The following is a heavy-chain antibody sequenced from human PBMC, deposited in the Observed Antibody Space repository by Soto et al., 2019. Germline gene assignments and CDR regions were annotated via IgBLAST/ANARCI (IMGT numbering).Heavy chain of an antibody. D-gene: IGHD2-15*01. CDR3: ASGIVVVVAATHRWFDP. V-gene: IGHV4-34*01. CDR2: INHSGST. Sequence: QVQLQQWGAGLLKPSETLSLTCAVYGGSFSGYYWSWIRQPPGKGLEWIGEINHSGSTNYNPSLKSRVTISVDTSKNQVSLKLSSVTAADTAVYYCASGIVVVVAATHRWFDPWGQGTLVTVSS. J-gene: IGHJ5*02. CDR1: GGSFSGYY.